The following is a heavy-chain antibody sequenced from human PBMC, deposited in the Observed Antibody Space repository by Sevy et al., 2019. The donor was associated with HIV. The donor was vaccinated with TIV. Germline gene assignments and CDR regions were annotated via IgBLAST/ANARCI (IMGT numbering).Heavy chain of an antibody. V-gene: IGHV3-7*03. J-gene: IGHJ3*01. Sequence: GGSLRLSCAASGFSFSGYSMSWVRQAPGKGLEWVANIMRDGSTKNYVDSVKGRFTISRDNGNNSLYLQMNSLRSDDTAVYYCATKGGSRSDYALDAWGQGTMVTVSS. CDR2: IMRDGSTK. D-gene: IGHD2-8*01. CDR1: GFSFSGYS. CDR3: ATKGGSRSDYALDA.